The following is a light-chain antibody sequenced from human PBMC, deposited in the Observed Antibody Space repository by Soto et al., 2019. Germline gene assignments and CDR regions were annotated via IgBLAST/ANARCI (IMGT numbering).Light chain of an antibody. CDR3: QETCGTPRLT. V-gene: IGKV1-39*01. CDR1: QNIGNF. CDR2: AAS. Sequence: DIQMTQSPSSLSASVGDRVTITCRASQNIGNFLNWYQQTSGKDPKLLIYAASSLQGGVPSRFSGSGSGTDFTLTITSLQPEDFASYYCQETCGTPRLTFCGGTKMEIK. J-gene: IGKJ4*01.